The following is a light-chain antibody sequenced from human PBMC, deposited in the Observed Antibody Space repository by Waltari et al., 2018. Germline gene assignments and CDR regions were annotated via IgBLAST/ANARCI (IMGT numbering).Light chain of an antibody. Sequence: TCRASQSISSYLSWYYQKAGKAPKRLIYGASSLQSGVPSRFSGSGTGTDFTLTISSLQPEDSATYYCQQTYSTPRTFGQGTKVEIK. CDR2: GAS. CDR1: QSISSY. CDR3: QQTYSTPRT. V-gene: IGKV1-39*01. J-gene: IGKJ1*01.